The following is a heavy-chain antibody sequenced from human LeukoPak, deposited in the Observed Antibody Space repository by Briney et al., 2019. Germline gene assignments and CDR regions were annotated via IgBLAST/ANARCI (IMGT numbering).Heavy chain of an antibody. D-gene: IGHD6-13*01. Sequence: ASVKVSCKVSGSTFTDWYMHWVRHAPGQGLEWMGWVDPKSGGTTYGQKFRGRVTMTRDTSISTVYMDLSSLRSDDTAFYYCARGKGSSWFDYWGQGTLVTVSS. J-gene: IGHJ4*02. CDR2: VDPKSGGT. CDR1: GSTFTDWY. CDR3: ARGKGSSWFDY. V-gene: IGHV1-2*02.